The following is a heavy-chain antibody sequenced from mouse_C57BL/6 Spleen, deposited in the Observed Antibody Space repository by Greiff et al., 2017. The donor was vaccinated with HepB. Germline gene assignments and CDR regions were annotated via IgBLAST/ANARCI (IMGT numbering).Heavy chain of an antibody. J-gene: IGHJ4*01. Sequence: QVQLQQSGAELVRPGTSVKMSCKASGYTFTNYWIGWAKPRPGHGLEWIGDIYPGGGYTNYNEKFKGKATLTADKSSSTAYMQFSSLTSEDSAIYYCARKYDGGAMDYWGQGTSVTVSS. V-gene: IGHV1-63*01. D-gene: IGHD2-14*01. CDR1: GYTFTNYW. CDR3: ARKYDGGAMDY. CDR2: IYPGGGYT.